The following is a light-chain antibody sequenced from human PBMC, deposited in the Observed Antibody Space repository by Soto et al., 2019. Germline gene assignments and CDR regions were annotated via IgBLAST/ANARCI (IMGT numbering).Light chain of an antibody. V-gene: IGKV1-39*01. CDR3: QQSYSTPQT. CDR2: AAS. Sequence: DIQMTQSPSSLSASVGDRVTITCRASQSISSYLHWYQQKPGKAPKFLIYAASSLQSGVPSRFSGSGSGTEFTLTISSLQPEDFATYYCQQSYSTPQTFGQGTKLEIK. J-gene: IGKJ2*01. CDR1: QSISSY.